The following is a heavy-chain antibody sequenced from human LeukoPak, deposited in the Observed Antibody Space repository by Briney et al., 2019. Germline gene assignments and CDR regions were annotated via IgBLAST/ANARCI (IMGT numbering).Heavy chain of an antibody. V-gene: IGHV4-38-2*02. CDR2: IYHSGST. CDR1: GCSISSGYY. J-gene: IGHJ3*02. CDR3: ARDRTDAFDI. Sequence: PSETLSLTCTVSGCSISSGYYWGWIRQPPGKGLEWIGSIYHSGSTYYNPSLKSRVTISVDTSKNQFSLKLSSVTAADTAVYYCARDRTDAFDIWGQGTMVTVSS.